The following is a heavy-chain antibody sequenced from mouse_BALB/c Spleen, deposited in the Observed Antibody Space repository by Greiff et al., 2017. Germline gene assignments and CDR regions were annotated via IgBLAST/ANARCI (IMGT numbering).Heavy chain of an antibody. Sequence: QVQLQQSGPELVKPGASVKISCKASGYAFSSSWMNWVKQRPGQGLEWIGRIYPGDGDTNYNGKFKGKATLTADKSSSTAYMQLSSLTSVDSAVYFCARSGGNYGFYAMDYWGQGTSVTVSS. CDR3: ARSGGNYGFYAMDY. V-gene: IGHV1-82*01. CDR2: IYPGDGDT. J-gene: IGHJ4*01. D-gene: IGHD2-1*01. CDR1: GYAFSSSW.